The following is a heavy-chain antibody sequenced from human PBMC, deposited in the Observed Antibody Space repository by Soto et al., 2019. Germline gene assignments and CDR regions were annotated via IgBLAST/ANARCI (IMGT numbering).Heavy chain of an antibody. V-gene: IGHV2-5*01. J-gene: IGHJ5*02. CDR1: GFSLSTSGVG. Sequence: QITLKESGPTLVIPTQTLTLTCTFSGFSLSTSGVGVGWIRQPPGKALEWLALIYWNDDKRYSPSLKSRLTTTKDTSKNQVVLSMTNMDPVDTATYYCSHRLGYSGYDYPSFFDPWGQGTLVTVSS. CDR2: IYWNDDK. D-gene: IGHD5-12*01. CDR3: SHRLGYSGYDYPSFFDP.